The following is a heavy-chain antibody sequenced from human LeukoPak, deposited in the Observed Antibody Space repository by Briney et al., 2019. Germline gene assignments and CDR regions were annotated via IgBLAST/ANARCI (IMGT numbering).Heavy chain of an antibody. CDR1: GGSISSYY. J-gene: IGHJ6*03. Sequence: NPSETLSLTCTVSGGSISSYYWSWIRQPPGKGLEWIGYIYYSGSTNYNPSLKSRVTISVDTSKNQFSLKLSSVTAADTAVYYCARAQRGIVGAVYYYYYMDVWGKGTTVTVSS. V-gene: IGHV4-59*01. CDR3: ARAQRGIVGAVYYYYYMDV. CDR2: IYYSGST. D-gene: IGHD1-26*01.